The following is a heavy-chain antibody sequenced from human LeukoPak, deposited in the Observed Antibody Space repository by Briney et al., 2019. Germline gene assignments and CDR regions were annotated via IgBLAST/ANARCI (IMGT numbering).Heavy chain of an antibody. CDR1: GYTFTSYG. V-gene: IGHV1-18*01. CDR3: ARLWLGELRGGYYFDY. CDR2: ISAYNGNT. Sequence: ASVKVSCKASGYTFTSYGISWVRQAPGQGLEWMGWISAYNGNTNYARKLQGRVTMTTDTSTSTAYMELSRLRSDDTAVYYCARLWLGELRGGYYFDYWGQGTLVTVSS. D-gene: IGHD3-10*01. J-gene: IGHJ4*02.